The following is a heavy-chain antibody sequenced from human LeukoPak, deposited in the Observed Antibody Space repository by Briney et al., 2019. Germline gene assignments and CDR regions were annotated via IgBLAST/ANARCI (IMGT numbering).Heavy chain of an antibody. CDR3: AKDRLLTYSGSYPREVDY. D-gene: IGHD1-26*01. CDR1: GFTFSSYA. CDR2: ISGSGGST. J-gene: IGHJ4*02. V-gene: IGHV3-23*01. Sequence: GGSLRLSCAASGFTFSSYAMSWVRQAPGKGLEWVSAISGSGGSTYYADSVKGRFTISRDNSKNTLYLQMNSPRAEDTAVYYCAKDRLLTYSGSYPREVDYWGQGTLVTISS.